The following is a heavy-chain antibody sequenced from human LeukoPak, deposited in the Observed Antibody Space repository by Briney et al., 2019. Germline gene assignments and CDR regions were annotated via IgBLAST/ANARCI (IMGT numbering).Heavy chain of an antibody. CDR1: GFTFRSYD. CDR3: AKDSEIAAAGAYWYFDL. V-gene: IGHV3-30*18. Sequence: GGSLRLSCAASGFTFRSYDMHWVRQAPGKGLLWTAVISYDGSNKYHTDSVKGRFTISRDKSKNTLYLQMNSPRAEDTAVYYCAKDSEIAAAGAYWYFDLWGRGTLVTVSS. J-gene: IGHJ2*01. D-gene: IGHD6-13*01. CDR2: ISYDGSNK.